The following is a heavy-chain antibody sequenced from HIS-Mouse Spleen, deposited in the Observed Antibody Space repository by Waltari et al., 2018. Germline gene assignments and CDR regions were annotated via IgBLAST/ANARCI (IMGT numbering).Heavy chain of an antibody. CDR2: IYYSGST. CDR3: ARDQRGWGY. CDR1: GGSISSSSYY. V-gene: IGHV4-39*07. Sequence: QLQLQESGPGLVKPSETLSLTCTVSGGSISSSSYYWGGIRQPPGEGLERIGSIYYSGSTYYNPSLKSRVTISVDTSKNQFSLKLSSVTAADTAVYYCARDQRGWGYWGQGTLVTVSS. D-gene: IGHD3-10*01. J-gene: IGHJ4*02.